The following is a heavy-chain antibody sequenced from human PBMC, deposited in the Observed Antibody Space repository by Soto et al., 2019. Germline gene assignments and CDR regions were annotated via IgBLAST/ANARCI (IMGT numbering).Heavy chain of an antibody. Sequence: GGSLRLSCAASGFAFSREWVSWVRQAPGKGPEWVANIKEDGSEKYYVDSVAGRFTISRDNAKQSLYLQMNSLRAEDTAVYYCARSQFRGQGTLVTVSS. V-gene: IGHV3-7*05. CDR3: ARSQF. J-gene: IGHJ4*02. CDR1: GFAFSREW. CDR2: IKEDGSEK.